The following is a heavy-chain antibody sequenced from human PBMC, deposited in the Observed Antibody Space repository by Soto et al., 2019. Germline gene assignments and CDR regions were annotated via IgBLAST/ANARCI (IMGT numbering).Heavy chain of an antibody. CDR3: ARTGTVTTSNWYFDL. Sequence: PGGSLRLSCAASGFTFSDYYMSWIRHAPGKGLEWVSYMSTSSTYTKYADSVKGRFTISRDNAKNSLYLQMNSLRAEDTAAYYCARTGTVTTSNWYFDLWGRGALVTVSS. CDR2: MSTSSTYT. D-gene: IGHD4-17*01. V-gene: IGHV3-11*06. J-gene: IGHJ2*01. CDR1: GFTFSDYY.